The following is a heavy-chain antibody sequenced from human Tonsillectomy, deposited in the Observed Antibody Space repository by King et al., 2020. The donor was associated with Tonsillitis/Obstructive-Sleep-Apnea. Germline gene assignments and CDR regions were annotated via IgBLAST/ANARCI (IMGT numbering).Heavy chain of an antibody. CDR3: ARRPHGGEYGEDWFDP. Sequence: QLVQSGAEVKKPGESLKISCKGSGYSFTSYWIGWVRQMPGKGLEWMGIISPGDSDTRYSPSFQAQVTISADKSISTAYLQWSSLKASDTAMYHCARRPHGGEYGEDWFDPWGQGTLVTVSS. D-gene: IGHD3-16*01. V-gene: IGHV5-51*01. J-gene: IGHJ5*02. CDR1: GYSFTSYW. CDR2: ISPGDSDT.